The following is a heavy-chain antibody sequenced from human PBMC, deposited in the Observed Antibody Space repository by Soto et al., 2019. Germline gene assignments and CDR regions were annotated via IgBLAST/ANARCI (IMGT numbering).Heavy chain of an antibody. CDR1: GYTFTSYD. CDR2: MSPNSGNT. J-gene: IGHJ5*02. D-gene: IGHD4-17*01. Sequence: AASVKVSCKASGYTFTSYDINWVRQATGQGLEYLGWMSPNSGNTGYVQKFQGRVTMTWDTSITTAYMELSSLRSEDTAVYFCARGVKYGAYSRWFDPWGQGTLVTVSS. CDR3: ARGVKYGAYSRWFDP. V-gene: IGHV1-8*01.